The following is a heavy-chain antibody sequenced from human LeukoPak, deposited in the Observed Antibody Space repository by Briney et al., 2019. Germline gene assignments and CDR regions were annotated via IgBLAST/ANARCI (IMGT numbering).Heavy chain of an antibody. D-gene: IGHD2-2*01. CDR1: GGTFNSYA. V-gene: IGHV1-69*01. J-gene: IGHJ6*04. Sequence: ASVKVSCKASGGTFNSYAISWVRQAPGQGLEWMGGIIPIFGTANYAQKFQGRVTITADESTSTAYMELSSLRSEDTAVHYCARADCSSTSCYLNPPYYYYGMDVWGKGTTVTVSS. CDR2: IIPIFGTA. CDR3: ARADCSSTSCYLNPPYYYYGMDV.